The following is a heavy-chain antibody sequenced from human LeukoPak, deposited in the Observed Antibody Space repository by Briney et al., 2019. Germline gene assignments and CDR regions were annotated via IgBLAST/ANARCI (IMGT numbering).Heavy chain of an antibody. CDR2: IWYDGSNK. D-gene: IGHD6-19*01. V-gene: IGHV3-33*01. Sequence: GGSLRLSCAASGFTFSSYGMHWVRQAPGKGLEWVAVIWYDGSNKYYADSVKGRFTISRDSSKNTLNLQMNSLRAEDTAVYYCARGFSSGWYVDWGQGTLVTVSS. CDR1: GFTFSSYG. J-gene: IGHJ4*02. CDR3: ARGFSSGWYVD.